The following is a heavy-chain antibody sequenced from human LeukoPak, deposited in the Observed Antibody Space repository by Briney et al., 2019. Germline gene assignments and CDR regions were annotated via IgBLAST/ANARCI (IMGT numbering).Heavy chain of an antibody. Sequence: SETLSLTCTVSGGSISSYYWSWIQQPPGKGLEWIGCIYYSGSTNYNPSLKSRVTISVDTSKNQFSLKLSSVTAADTAVYYCARMVATVFRFDPWGQGTLVTVSS. CDR1: GGSISSYY. J-gene: IGHJ5*02. D-gene: IGHD5-12*01. CDR2: IYYSGST. V-gene: IGHV4-59*08. CDR3: ARMVATVFRFDP.